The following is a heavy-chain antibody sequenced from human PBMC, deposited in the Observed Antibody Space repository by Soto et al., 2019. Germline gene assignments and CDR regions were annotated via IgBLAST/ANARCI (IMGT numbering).Heavy chain of an antibody. CDR3: ARDLSGWTTDLFDY. D-gene: IGHD4-4*01. CDR1: GFTFTSYG. V-gene: IGHV1-18*01. Sequence: QVQLVQSGAEVKKPGASVKVSCKASGFTFTSYGISWVRQAPGQGLEWMGWISAYNGNTNYAQMLQGRVTMTTDTSTSTAYMVLRGLRSDDTAVYYCARDLSGWTTDLFDYWGQGTLVTVSS. CDR2: ISAYNGNT. J-gene: IGHJ4*02.